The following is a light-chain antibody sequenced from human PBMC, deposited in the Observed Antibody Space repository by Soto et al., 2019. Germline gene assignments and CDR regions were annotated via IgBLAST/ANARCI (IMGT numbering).Light chain of an antibody. V-gene: IGKV1-5*01. CDR1: QYINRW. CDR2: DAT. J-gene: IGKJ1*01. CDR3: QQYISYWT. Sequence: DIQMTQSPSTLSASVGDRVTITCRASQYINRWLAWYQQKAGKAPKLLICDATTLESGVPSRFSGSGSGTEFTLTISSLQPDDFATYYCQQYISYWTFGQGTKVDIK.